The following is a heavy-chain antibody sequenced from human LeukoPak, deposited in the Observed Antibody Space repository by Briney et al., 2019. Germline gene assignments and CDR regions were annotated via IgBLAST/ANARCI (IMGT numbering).Heavy chain of an antibody. CDR1: GFTFSSYA. D-gene: IGHD3-10*01. CDR2: ISGSGGST. J-gene: IGHJ6*02. V-gene: IGHV3-23*01. Sequence: PGGSLRLSCAASGFTFSSYAMSWVRQAPGKGLEWVSAISGSGGSTYYADSVKGRFTISRDNSKNTLYLQMNSLRAEDTAVYYCAKVGLLWFGELLPPLDGMDVWGQGTTVTVSS. CDR3: AKVGLLWFGELLPPLDGMDV.